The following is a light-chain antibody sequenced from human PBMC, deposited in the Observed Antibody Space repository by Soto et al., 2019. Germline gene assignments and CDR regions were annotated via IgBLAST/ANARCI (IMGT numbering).Light chain of an antibody. Sequence: DIQMTQSPSSLSASVGDRVTITCRASQDILTSLAWFQQKPGKGPKSLIYGASNLHGVVPSKFSGSGSGTDFTLTINSLQPEDIAIYYCQQYARSPYTFGPGTKVEI. V-gene: IGKV1-16*02. CDR1: QDILTS. CDR3: QQYARSPYT. CDR2: GAS. J-gene: IGKJ2*01.